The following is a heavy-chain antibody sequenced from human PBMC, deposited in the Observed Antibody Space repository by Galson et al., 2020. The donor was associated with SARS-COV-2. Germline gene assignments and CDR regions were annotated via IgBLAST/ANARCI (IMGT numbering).Heavy chain of an antibody. D-gene: IGHD1-1*01. J-gene: IGHJ6*02. CDR3: ARARHGRAGNWFEG. CDR1: GSSLTSVGVR. V-gene: IGHV2-70*04. Sequence: SGPTLVKPTQTLTLTCSFSGSSLTSVGVRLSWIRQPPGKALEWLARIDWDGDISSNASLLTRVTISKDTSKNQVVLTMTDMDPVDAGAYYCARARHGRAGNWFEGWGQGTTVTV. CDR2: IDWDGDI.